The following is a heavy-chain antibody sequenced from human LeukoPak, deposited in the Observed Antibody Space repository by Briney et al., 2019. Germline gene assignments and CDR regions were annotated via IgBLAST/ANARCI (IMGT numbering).Heavy chain of an antibody. CDR2: ISSSSSTI. CDR3: ARVESYYYGMDV. CDR1: GFTFSSYS. Sequence: HPGGSLRLSRAASGFTFSSYSMNWVRQAPGKGLEWVSYISSSSSTIYYADSVKGRFTISRDNAKNSLYLQMNSLRDEDTAVYYCARVESYYYGMDVWGQGTTVTVSS. V-gene: IGHV3-48*02. J-gene: IGHJ6*02.